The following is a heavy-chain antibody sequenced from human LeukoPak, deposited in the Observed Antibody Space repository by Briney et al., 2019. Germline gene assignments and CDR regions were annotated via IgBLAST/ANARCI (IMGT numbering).Heavy chain of an antibody. Sequence: SETLSLTCTVSGGSIDTYYWSWIRQPPGKGLEWIGYIFYDGSTKYNPSLKSRVTISVDTSRNQFSLKLSSVTVADTAVYYCARASGYDCSIDYWGQGALVTVSS. J-gene: IGHJ4*02. CDR2: IFYDGST. V-gene: IGHV4-59*01. CDR3: ARASGYDCSIDY. D-gene: IGHD5-12*01. CDR1: GGSIDTYY.